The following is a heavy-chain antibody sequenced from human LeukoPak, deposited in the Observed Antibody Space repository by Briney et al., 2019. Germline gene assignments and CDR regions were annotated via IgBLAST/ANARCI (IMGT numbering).Heavy chain of an antibody. CDR3: ARARGYCSSTSCYLAYYMDV. Sequence: GGSLRLSCAASGFTFSSYGMHWVRQAPGKGLEWVAVIWYDGSNKYHADSVKGRFTISRDNSKNTLYLQMNSLRAEDTAVYYCARARGYCSSTSCYLAYYMDVWGKGTTVTVSS. CDR1: GFTFSSYG. J-gene: IGHJ6*03. V-gene: IGHV3-33*01. D-gene: IGHD2-2*01. CDR2: IWYDGSNK.